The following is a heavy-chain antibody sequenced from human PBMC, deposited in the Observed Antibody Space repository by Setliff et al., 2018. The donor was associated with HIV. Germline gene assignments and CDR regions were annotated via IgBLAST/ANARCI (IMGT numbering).Heavy chain of an antibody. J-gene: IGHJ6*04. CDR1: GDSIGSGGYY. CDR3: ARGDTPDV. D-gene: IGHD3-16*01. Sequence: SETLSLTCTVSGDSIGSGGYYWSWIRQHPGKGLEWIGYMYYSGGTSYNPSLKSRVTISVDTSKKQFSLKVTSVTAADTAVYYCARGDTPDVWGKGTTVTVSS. V-gene: IGHV4-61*08. CDR2: MYYSGGT.